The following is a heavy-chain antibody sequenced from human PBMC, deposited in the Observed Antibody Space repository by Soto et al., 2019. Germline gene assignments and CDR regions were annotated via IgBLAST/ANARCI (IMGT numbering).Heavy chain of an antibody. Sequence: EVQLVESGGGLVQPGGSLRLSCAASGFTFFAYWIHWVRQVPGKGLVWVSRINSDGSHTSYADSVRGRFTISRDNSKNTVYLQMSSLTAGDTAGYYCAKEGDCGDYAGEIWFASWGQGSLVTVSS. D-gene: IGHD4-17*01. CDR3: AKEGDCGDYAGEIWFAS. V-gene: IGHV3-74*01. CDR1: GFTFFAYW. J-gene: IGHJ5*01. CDR2: INSDGSHT.